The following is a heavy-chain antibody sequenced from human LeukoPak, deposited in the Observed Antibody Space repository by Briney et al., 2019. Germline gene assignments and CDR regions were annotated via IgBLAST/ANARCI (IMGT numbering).Heavy chain of an antibody. D-gene: IGHD3-22*01. V-gene: IGHV3-7*01. CDR1: GFTFSSYG. CDR2: IKQDGSEK. Sequence: GGSLRLSCAASGFTFSSYGMHWVRQAPGKGLEWVANIKQDGSEKYYVDSVKGRFTISRDNAKNSLYLQMNSLRAEDTAVYYCARDTYYYDSSGYSIWGQGTMVTVSS. J-gene: IGHJ3*02. CDR3: ARDTYYYDSSGYSI.